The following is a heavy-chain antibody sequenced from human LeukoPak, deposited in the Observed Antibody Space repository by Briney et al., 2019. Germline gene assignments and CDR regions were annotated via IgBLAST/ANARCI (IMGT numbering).Heavy chain of an antibody. V-gene: IGHV4-30-4*01. J-gene: IGHJ4*02. D-gene: IGHD2-15*01. CDR3: ARGLCSGGSCYFLFDY. CDR1: GASISSGDYY. Sequence: PSQTLSLTGTVSGASISSGDYYWSWFRQPPGKGPEWIGYISYSGTTYYNPSLESRVIISVDTSKNQFSLKLSSVTAADTAVYYCARGLCSGGSCYFLFDYWGQGILVTVSS. CDR2: ISYSGTT.